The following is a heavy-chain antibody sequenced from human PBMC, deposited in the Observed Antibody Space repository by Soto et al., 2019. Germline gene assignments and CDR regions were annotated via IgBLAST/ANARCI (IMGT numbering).Heavy chain of an antibody. CDR2: VSAYNRNT. D-gene: IGHD2-2*01. V-gene: IGHV1-18*01. CDR1: GYTFTNYG. Sequence: QVQLVQSGVEVKKPGASVKVSCQASGYTFTNYGITWLRQAPGQGLAWMGRVSAYNRNTNYAQRFQDRVTMTTDTSTRTAYMELRNLKSDDTAIYFCARERQYEPLLYWGQGTLVTVSS. CDR3: ARERQYEPLLY. J-gene: IGHJ4*02.